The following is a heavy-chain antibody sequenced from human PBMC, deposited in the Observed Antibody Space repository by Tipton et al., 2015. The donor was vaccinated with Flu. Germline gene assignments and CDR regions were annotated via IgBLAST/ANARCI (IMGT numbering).Heavy chain of an antibody. CDR2: IHQGGSQR. J-gene: IGHJ4*02. V-gene: IGHV3-7*01. CDR3: ATSVAYSYEI. Sequence: SLRLSCAASGFSFSTYWMTWVRQAPGKGLEWVAHIHQGGSQRYYVDSVKGRFTISRDNAKNSLSLQMNSLRAEDTAVYYCATSVAYSYEIWGQGTLVIVSS. CDR1: GFSFSTYW. D-gene: IGHD3-16*01.